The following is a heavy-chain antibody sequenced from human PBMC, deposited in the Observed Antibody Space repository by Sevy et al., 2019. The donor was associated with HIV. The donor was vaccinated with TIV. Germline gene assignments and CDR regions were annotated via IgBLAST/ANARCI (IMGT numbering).Heavy chain of an antibody. D-gene: IGHD2-15*01. CDR1: GFTFSSYG. J-gene: IGHJ5*02. CDR3: ARAACSGGSCYSNWFDP. Sequence: GGSLRLSCAASGFTFSSYGMHWVRQAPGKGLEWVAVIWYDGSNKYYADSVKGRFTISRDNSKNTLYLQMNSLRAEDTAVYYCARAACSGGSCYSNWFDPWGQGTLVTVSS. CDR2: IWYDGSNK. V-gene: IGHV3-33*01.